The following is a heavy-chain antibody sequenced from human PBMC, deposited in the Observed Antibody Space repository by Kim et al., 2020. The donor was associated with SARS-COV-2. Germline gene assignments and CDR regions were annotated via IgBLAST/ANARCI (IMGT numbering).Heavy chain of an antibody. J-gene: IGHJ4*02. V-gene: IGHV3-15*01. CDR2: T. D-gene: IGHD3-10*01. CDR3: TTEMVRGRMGY. Sequence: TDYAAPVKGRFTISRDDSKNTLYLQMNSLKTEDTAVYYCTTEMVRGRMGYWGQGTLVTVSS.